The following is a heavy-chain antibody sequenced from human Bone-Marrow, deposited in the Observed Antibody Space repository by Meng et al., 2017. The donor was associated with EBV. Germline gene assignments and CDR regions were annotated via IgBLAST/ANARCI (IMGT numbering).Heavy chain of an antibody. CDR1: ESTFWEFL. V-gene: IGHV3-11*01. CDR2: INLGGSIR. D-gene: IGHD3-16*01. J-gene: IGHJ5*02. Sequence: GRFGQLRGGVVRPGGSWRHSLEAPESTFWEFLMSWIRQAPGKGPEWLGYINLGGSIRKYADSVKGRFTISRDNAKNLLYLHMNSLRADDTAIYFCARDGGLQTGWFGPWGQGTLVTVSS. CDR3: ARDGGLQTGWFGP.